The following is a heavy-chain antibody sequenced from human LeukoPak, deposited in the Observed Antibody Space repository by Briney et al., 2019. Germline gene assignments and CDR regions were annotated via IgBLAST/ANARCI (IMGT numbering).Heavy chain of an antibody. CDR3: TTDTTVVTLRSSTKPRLKKVDY. CDR1: GFTFSSYW. D-gene: IGHD4-23*01. V-gene: IGHV3-15*01. J-gene: IGHJ4*02. Sequence: PGGSLRLSCAASGFTFSSYWMSWVRQAPGKGLEWVGRIKSKTDGGTTDYAAPVKGRFTISRDDSKNTLYLQMNSLKTEDTAVYYCTTDTTVVTLRSSTKPRLKKVDYWGQGTLVTVSS. CDR2: IKSKTDGGTT.